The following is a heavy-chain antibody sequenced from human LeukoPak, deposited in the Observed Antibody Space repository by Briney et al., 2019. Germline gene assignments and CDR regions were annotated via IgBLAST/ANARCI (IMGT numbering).Heavy chain of an antibody. J-gene: IGHJ6*03. V-gene: IGHV4-34*01. D-gene: IGHD4-17*01. CDR2: INDSGSS. CDR1: GGSFGGYY. Sequence: SETLSLTCAVYGGSFGGYYWSWIRQPPGKGLEWIGEINDSGSSNYIPSLKSRVTISVDRSKKQFSLWLSSVTAADTAMYYCARGYGDYAYYYYYYMDVWGKGTTVTVSS. CDR3: ARGYGDYAYYYYYYMDV.